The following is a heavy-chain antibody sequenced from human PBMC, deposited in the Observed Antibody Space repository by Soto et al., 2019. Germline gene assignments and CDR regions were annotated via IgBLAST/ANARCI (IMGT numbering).Heavy chain of an antibody. V-gene: IGHV1-18*01. D-gene: IGHD4-17*01. CDR3: ARELATTVTTSFDD. Sequence: GASVKVSCKASGYTFTSYGISWVRQAPGQGLEWMGWISAYNGNTNYAQKLQGRVTMTTDTSTSTAYMELRSLRSDDTAVYYCARELATTVTTSFDDWGQGTLVTVSS. J-gene: IGHJ4*02. CDR1: GYTFTSYG. CDR2: ISAYNGNT.